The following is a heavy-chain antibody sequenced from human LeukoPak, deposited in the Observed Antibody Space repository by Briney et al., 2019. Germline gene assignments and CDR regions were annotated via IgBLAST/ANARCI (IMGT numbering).Heavy chain of an antibody. V-gene: IGHV3-21*01. D-gene: IGHD5-12*01. CDR3: ARVPPRSGYGHSVDY. Sequence: GPLHPSFSAPGSPFISYSMNWARQAPGKGLEWVSSIISSSSSIYYADSGRGRFTFSRENPKNSLYLQMNSLRAEDTAVYYCARVPPRSGYGHSVDYGGRGTLVTVSS. CDR2: IISSSSSI. CDR1: GSPFISYS. J-gene: IGHJ4*02.